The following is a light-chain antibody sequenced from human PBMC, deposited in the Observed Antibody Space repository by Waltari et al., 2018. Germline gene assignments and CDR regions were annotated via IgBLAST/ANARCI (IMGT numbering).Light chain of an antibody. CDR3: QQYNNWPLYT. J-gene: IGKJ2*01. CDR2: DAS. CDR1: QSVSNN. V-gene: IGKV3-15*01. Sequence: EAMMTQSPATLSVSPGDRATLSYRASQSVSNNVAWFQQKPGQAPSPLIYDASTRATGVPARFSGSGSGTEFTLTISSLQTEDFAVYYCQQYNNWPLYTFGQGTKLEIK.